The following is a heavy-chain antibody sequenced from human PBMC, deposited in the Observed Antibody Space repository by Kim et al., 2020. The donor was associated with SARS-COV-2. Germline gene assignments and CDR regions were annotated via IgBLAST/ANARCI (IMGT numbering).Heavy chain of an antibody. CDR2: IIPLFDIA. J-gene: IGHJ4*02. Sequence: SVKVSCKASGDTFSSFAISWVRQAPGQGLEWMGTIIPLFDIANYPQKFQGRVTITADKFTNTAYMELSSLRSEDTAVYYCARGSPAARVDSWGQGTLVTVSS. D-gene: IGHD2-2*01. V-gene: IGHV1-69*04. CDR3: ARGSPAARVDS. CDR1: GDTFSSFA.